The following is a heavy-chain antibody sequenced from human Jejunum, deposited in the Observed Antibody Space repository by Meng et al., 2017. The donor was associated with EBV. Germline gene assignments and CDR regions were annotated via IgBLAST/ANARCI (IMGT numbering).Heavy chain of an antibody. Sequence: QVQLVQSGPEVPKPXXSVRVSCKASGYTFTNYGISFLRQAPGQGPEWMGWISADNGDTKYSQKFQDRLTVSTDTSASTAFMELRSLTSDDTAVYYCARDGGGVSVLRHWGQVTLVTVSS. D-gene: IGHD3-16*02. CDR3: ARDGGGVSVLRH. V-gene: IGHV1-18*01. CDR1: GYTFTNYG. CDR2: ISADNGDT. J-gene: IGHJ4*02.